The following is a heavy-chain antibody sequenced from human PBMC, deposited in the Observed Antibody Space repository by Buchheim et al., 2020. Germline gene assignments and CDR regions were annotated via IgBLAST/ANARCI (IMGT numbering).Heavy chain of an antibody. V-gene: IGHV3-20*04. CDR1: GFTFEDHD. CDR2: ITWNGREP. Sequence: EVQLVESGGGVVRPGGSLRLSCAASGFTFEDHDVTWVRQAPGKGLEWVSDITWNGREPFYAESVKGRFTISRDNTKKSVCLQMNNLTVDDTALYFCARHNLVPRRGVFEYWGRG. D-gene: IGHD3-10*01. CDR3: ARHNLVPRRGVFEY. J-gene: IGHJ4*02.